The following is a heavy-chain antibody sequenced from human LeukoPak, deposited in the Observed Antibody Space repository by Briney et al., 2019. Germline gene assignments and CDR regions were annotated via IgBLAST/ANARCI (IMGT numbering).Heavy chain of an antibody. CDR3: AKNREPSGDYAGAFDF. D-gene: IGHD4-17*01. Sequence: GGSLRLSCAASGVTFSSYGMHWVRQAPGKGLEWVAFIRYDGSEKHYADSVKGRFTISRDNSENTLFLQMNSLRAGDTAVYYCAKNREPSGDYAGAFDFWGQGTLVTVSS. J-gene: IGHJ4*02. CDR2: IRYDGSEK. V-gene: IGHV3-30*02. CDR1: GVTFSSYG.